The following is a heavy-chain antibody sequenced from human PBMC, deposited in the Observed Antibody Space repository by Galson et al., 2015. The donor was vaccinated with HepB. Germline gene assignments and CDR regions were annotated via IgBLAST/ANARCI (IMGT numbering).Heavy chain of an antibody. CDR1: GFTLSSYA. D-gene: IGHD4-17*01. V-gene: IGHV3-23*01. CDR3: AKPLTTATIRGGLTAPFDY. J-gene: IGHJ4*02. CDR2: ISSGSST. Sequence: SLRLSCAASGFTLSSYAMSWVRQAPGKGLEWVSAISSGSSTYYADSVEGRFTISRDNSKSTLYLKMNSLRAEDAAIYYCAKPLTTATIRGGLTAPFDYWGQGTLVTVAS.